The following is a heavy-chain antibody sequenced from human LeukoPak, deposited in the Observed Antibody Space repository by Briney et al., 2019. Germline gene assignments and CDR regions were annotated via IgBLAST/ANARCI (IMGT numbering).Heavy chain of an antibody. CDR2: ISGSGGST. D-gene: IGHD1-14*01. V-gene: IGHV3-23*01. J-gene: IGHJ4*02. CDR3: AKDPFKPPYLSDY. CDR1: GFTFSSYA. Sequence: GGSLRLSCAASGFTFSSYAMSWVRQAPGKGLEWASAISGSGGSTYYADSVKGRFTISRDNSKNTLYLQMNSLRAEDTAVYYCAKDPFKPPYLSDYWGQGTLVTVSS.